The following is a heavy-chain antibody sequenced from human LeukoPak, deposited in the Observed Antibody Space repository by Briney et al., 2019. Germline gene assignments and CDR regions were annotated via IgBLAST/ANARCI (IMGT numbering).Heavy chain of an antibody. J-gene: IGHJ5*02. CDR3: AKDRDTMVRGVPKWFDP. CDR2: ISPISTYI. D-gene: IGHD3-10*01. Sequence: GGSLRLSCAASGFTFSNYNIRWVRQAPGKGLEWVSSISPISTYIYYADSVKGRFTVSRDNSKNTLYLQMNSLRAEDTAVYYCAKDRDTMVRGVPKWFDPWGQGTLVTVSS. V-gene: IGHV3-21*04. CDR1: GFTFSNYN.